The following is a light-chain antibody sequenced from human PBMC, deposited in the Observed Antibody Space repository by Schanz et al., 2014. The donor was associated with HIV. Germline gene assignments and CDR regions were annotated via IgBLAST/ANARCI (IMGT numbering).Light chain of an antibody. V-gene: IGLV2-14*01. Sequence: QSALTQPAFVSGSPGQSITISCTGTNSDIGGFNFVSWYRQHPGKAPNLMIYDVTHRPSGISSRFSGSKSGNTASLTISGLQAEDEADYYCSSYTTGGTLVFGGGTKLTVL. CDR2: DVT. CDR3: SSYTTGGTLV. CDR1: NSDIGGFNF. J-gene: IGLJ3*02.